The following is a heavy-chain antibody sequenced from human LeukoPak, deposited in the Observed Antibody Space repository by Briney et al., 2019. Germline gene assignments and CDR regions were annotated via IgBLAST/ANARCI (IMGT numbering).Heavy chain of an antibody. CDR1: GYSFTSYW. J-gene: IGHJ4*02. Sequence: GESLKISCKGSGYSFTSYWIGWVRQMPGKGLEWMGIIYPGDSDTRYSPSFQGQVTISADKSISTAYLQWSSLKASDTAMYYCARLPSCYAGIICGADYWGQGTLVTVSS. D-gene: IGHD2-2*01. V-gene: IGHV5-51*01. CDR2: IYPGDSDT. CDR3: ARLPSCYAGIICGADY.